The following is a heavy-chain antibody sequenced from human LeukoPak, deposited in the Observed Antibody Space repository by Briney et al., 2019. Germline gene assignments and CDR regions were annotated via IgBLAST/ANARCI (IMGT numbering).Heavy chain of an antibody. CDR3: ALAPNSNWFDF. Sequence: SETQSLTCSGSGDSISSFYWNWIRQPPGKRLEWIGNIDYSGSSNYNPSLESRVTISIDTSRKQFFLKLDSVTAADTAVYYCALAPNSNWFDFWGQGTLVTVSS. V-gene: IGHV4-59*08. D-gene: IGHD2-8*01. CDR1: GDSISSFY. CDR2: IDYSGSS. J-gene: IGHJ5*01.